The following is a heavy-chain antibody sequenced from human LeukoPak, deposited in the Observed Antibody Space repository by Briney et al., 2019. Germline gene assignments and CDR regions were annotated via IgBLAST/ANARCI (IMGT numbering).Heavy chain of an antibody. V-gene: IGHV1-18*01. CDR2: ISAYNGNT. CDR1: GYTFTSYG. J-gene: IGHJ5*02. Sequence: ASVKVSCKASGYTFTSYGISWVRQAPGQGLEWMGWISAYNGNTNYAQKLQGRVTMTTDTSTSTAYMELRSLRSDDTAVYYCARDGGGSYFLSYNWFDPWGQGTLVTVSS. CDR3: ARDGGGSYFLSYNWFDP. D-gene: IGHD1-26*01.